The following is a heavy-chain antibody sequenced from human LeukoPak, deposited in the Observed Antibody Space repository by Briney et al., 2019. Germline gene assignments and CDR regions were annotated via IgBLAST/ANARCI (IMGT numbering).Heavy chain of an antibody. Sequence: SGGSLRLSCAASGFTFSSYGMHWVRQAPGKGLEWVSYISSSGSTIYYADSVKGRFTISRDNAKNSLYLQMNSLRAEDTAVYYCARDSADTMIVVVTYFDYWGQGTLVTVSS. D-gene: IGHD3-22*01. J-gene: IGHJ4*02. CDR1: GFTFSSYG. V-gene: IGHV3-48*04. CDR3: ARDSADTMIVVVTYFDY. CDR2: ISSSGSTI.